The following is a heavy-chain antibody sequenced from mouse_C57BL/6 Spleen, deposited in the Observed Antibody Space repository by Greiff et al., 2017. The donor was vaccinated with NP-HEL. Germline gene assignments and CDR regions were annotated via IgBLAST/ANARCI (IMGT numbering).Heavy chain of an antibody. CDR3: AVYDGYYEAWFAY. J-gene: IGHJ3*01. CDR1: GYAFTNYL. D-gene: IGHD2-3*01. CDR2: INPGSGGT. Sequence: VQLQQSGAELVRPGTSVKVSCKASGYAFTNYLIEWVKQRPGQGLEWIGVINPGSGGTNYNEKFKGKATLTADKSSSTAYMQLSSLTSEDSAVYFCAVYDGYYEAWFAYWGQGTLVTVSA. V-gene: IGHV1-54*01.